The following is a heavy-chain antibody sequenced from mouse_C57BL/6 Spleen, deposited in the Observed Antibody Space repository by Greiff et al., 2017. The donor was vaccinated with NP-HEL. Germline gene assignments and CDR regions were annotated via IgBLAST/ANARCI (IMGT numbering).Heavy chain of an antibody. V-gene: IGHV3-1*01. J-gene: IGHJ2*01. CDR3: ARENWDYFDY. Sequence: DVQLQESGPGMVKPSQSLSLTCTVTGYSITSGYDWHWIRHFPGNKLEWMGYISYSGSTNYNPSLKSRISITHDTSKNHFFLKLNSVTTEDTATYYCARENWDYFDYWGQGTTLTVSS. CDR1: GYSITSGYD. CDR2: ISYSGST. D-gene: IGHD4-1*01.